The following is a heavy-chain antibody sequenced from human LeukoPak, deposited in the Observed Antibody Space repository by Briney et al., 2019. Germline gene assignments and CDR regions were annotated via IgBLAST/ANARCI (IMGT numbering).Heavy chain of an antibody. J-gene: IGHJ4*02. V-gene: IGHV4-34*01. CDR1: GGSFSGYY. CDR2: INHSGST. D-gene: IGHD2-15*01. CDR3: ARGPSCVDY. Sequence: PSETLSLTCAVYGGSFSGYYWSWIRQPPGKGLEWIGEINHSGSTNYNPSLKSRVTISVDTSKNQFSLKLSSVTAADTAVYYCARGPSCVDYWGQGTLVTVSS.